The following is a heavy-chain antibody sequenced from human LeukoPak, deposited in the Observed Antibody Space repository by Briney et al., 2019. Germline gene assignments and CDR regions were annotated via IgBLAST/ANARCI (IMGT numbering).Heavy chain of an antibody. CDR3: ARLNFGDDY. CDR1: GFTVSSKY. J-gene: IGHJ4*02. CDR2: IYGSTSA. Sequence: PGGSLRLSCAASGFTVSSKYINWVRHAPGKGLEWVSLIYGSTSADYADSVKGRFTISRDNSMNTVYLQMNSLRAEDTAIYYCARLNFGDDYWGQGTLVAVSS. D-gene: IGHD4-17*01. V-gene: IGHV3-66*01.